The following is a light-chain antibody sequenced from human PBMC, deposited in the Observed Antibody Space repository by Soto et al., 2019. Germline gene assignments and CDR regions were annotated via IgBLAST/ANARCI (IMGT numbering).Light chain of an antibody. Sequence: MSLSAATVSVKKGERATLSCRARQSVNSSYLAWYQQKPGQAPRLLIYGASSRATGIPDRFSGSGSGTDFTLTISRLEPEDFAVYNCQQYGTSPPTFGQGTRADI. V-gene: IGKV3-20*01. CDR2: GAS. J-gene: IGKJ1*01. CDR3: QQYGTSPPT. CDR1: QSVNSSY.